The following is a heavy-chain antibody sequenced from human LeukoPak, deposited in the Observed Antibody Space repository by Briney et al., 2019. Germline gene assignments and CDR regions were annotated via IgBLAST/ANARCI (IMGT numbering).Heavy chain of an antibody. Sequence: ASVKVSCKASGDTFTDHYVQWVRQAPGQGLEWMGWITPSGRGANSAQKFQGRLTLCRDTSISTVYMELTRLTSDDTAIYYCARQDEAGYYFDYWGQGTLVTVSS. CDR3: ARQDEAGYYFDY. J-gene: IGHJ4*02. V-gene: IGHV1-2*02. CDR2: ITPSGRGA. CDR1: GDTFTDHY.